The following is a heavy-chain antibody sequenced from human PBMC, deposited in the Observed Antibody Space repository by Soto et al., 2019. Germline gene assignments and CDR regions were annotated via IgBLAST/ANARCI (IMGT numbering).Heavy chain of an antibody. CDR1: GGSISSGGYY. J-gene: IGHJ6*02. CDR3: ARSLRFSGMDV. Sequence: SETLSLTCTVSGGSISSGGYYWSWIRQHPGKVLEWIGYIYYSGSTYYNPSLKSRGTISVDTSKNQFSLKLSSVTAADTAVYYCARSLRFSGMDVWGQGTTVTVSS. D-gene: IGHD3-3*01. CDR2: IYYSGST. V-gene: IGHV4-31*03.